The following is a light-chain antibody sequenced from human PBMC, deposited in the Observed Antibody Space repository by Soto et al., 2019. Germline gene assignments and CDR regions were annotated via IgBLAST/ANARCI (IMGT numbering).Light chain of an antibody. CDR2: GAS. CDR3: QQYGSSLWT. J-gene: IGKJ1*01. CDR1: QGVTTN. V-gene: IGKV3-20*01. Sequence: EIVITQSPASLSVSPGERVTPSCRAGQGVTTNFAWYQQKSGQAPRLLIYGASSRATGIPDRFSGSGSGTDFTLTISRLEPEDFAVYYCQQYGSSLWTFGQGTKVDI.